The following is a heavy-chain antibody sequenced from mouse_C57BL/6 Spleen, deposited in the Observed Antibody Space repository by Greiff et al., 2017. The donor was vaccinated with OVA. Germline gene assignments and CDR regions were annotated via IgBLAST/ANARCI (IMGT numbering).Heavy chain of an antibody. CDR2: IHPNSGST. CDR3: ARRRDGYRFDY. D-gene: IGHD2-3*01. V-gene: IGHV1-64*01. CDR1: GYTFTSYW. J-gene: IGHJ2*01. Sequence: VQLQQPGAELVKPGASVKLSCKASGYTFTSYWMHWVKQRPGQGLEWIGMIHPNSGSTNYNEKFKSKATLTVDKSSSTAYMQLSSLTSEDSAVYYCARRRDGYRFDYWGQGTTLTVSS.